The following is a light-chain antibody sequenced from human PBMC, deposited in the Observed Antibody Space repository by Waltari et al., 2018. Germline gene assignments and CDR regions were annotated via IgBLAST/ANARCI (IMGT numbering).Light chain of an antibody. V-gene: IGKV3-20*01. CDR2: RAS. CDR3: QQHGTLPAT. J-gene: IGKJ1*01. Sequence: EIVLTQSPGTASLSPGERVTLSCRASQRVGRSSLDWYQQKPGQAPRLVIYRASRRSTGIPDRFSGSGSGTDFSLTISRLEPEDFAVYFCQQHGTLPATFGQGTKVEIK. CDR1: QRVGRSS.